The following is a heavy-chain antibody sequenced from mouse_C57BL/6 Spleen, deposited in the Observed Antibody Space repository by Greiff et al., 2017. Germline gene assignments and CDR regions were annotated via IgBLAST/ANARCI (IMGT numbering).Heavy chain of an antibody. V-gene: IGHV1-81*01. CDR2: IYPRSGNT. J-gene: IGHJ4*01. Sequence: VQLQQSGAELARPGASVKLSCKASGYTFTSYGISWVKQRTGQGLEWIGEIYPRSGNTYYNEKFKGKATLTADKSSSTAYMELRSLTSEDSAVYFCARQVYYDYDADAMDYWGQGTSVTVSS. CDR3: ARQVYYDYDADAMDY. D-gene: IGHD2-4*01. CDR1: GYTFTSYG.